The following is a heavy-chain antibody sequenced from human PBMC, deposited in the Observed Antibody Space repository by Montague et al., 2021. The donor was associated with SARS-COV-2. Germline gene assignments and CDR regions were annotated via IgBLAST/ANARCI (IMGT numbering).Heavy chain of an antibody. Sequence: SETLSLTCAVYGGSFSGYHWSWIRQPPGKGLEWIGKISHSGSTNYNPSLKSRVTISIDTSKNQFSLKLSSVTAADTAVYYCARKGSGRSDLAYWGQGTLVTVSS. D-gene: IGHD1-26*01. CDR1: GGSFSGYH. V-gene: IGHV4-34*01. CDR3: ARKGSGRSDLAY. CDR2: ISHSGST. J-gene: IGHJ4*02.